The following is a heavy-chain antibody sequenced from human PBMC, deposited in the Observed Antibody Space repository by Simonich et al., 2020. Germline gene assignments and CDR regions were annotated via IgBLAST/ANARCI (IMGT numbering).Heavy chain of an antibody. J-gene: IGHJ4*02. CDR3: ASSKRGYNWNDFDY. V-gene: IGHV1-2*02. CDR1: EYTFTGYS. CDR2: NNPNRGGT. D-gene: IGHD1-1*01. Sequence: QVQLVQSGAEVTKPGASVKVSCKASEYTFTGYSMHWVRQAPGQGLERKGWNNPNRGGTNYAQKVQGRVTMTRDTSISTAYMELSRMRSDDTAVYYCASSKRGYNWNDFDYWGQGTLVTVSS.